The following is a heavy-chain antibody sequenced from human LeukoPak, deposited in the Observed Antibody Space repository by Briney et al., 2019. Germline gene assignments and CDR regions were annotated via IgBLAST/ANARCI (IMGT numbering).Heavy chain of an antibody. J-gene: IGHJ4*02. D-gene: IGHD6-19*01. CDR3: AKDNRRHYTSGPNPDSLH. Sequence: GGSLRLSCAASGFTFSSYWMSWVRQAPGKGLEWVANIKQDGSEKYYVDSVKGRFTISRDNAKNSLYLQMNSLRVEDTAFYYCAKDNRRHYTSGPNPDSLHWGQGALVTVSS. V-gene: IGHV3-7*03. CDR1: GFTFSSYW. CDR2: IKQDGSEK.